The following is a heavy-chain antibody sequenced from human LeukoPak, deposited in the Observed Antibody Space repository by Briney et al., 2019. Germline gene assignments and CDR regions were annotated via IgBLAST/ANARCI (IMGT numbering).Heavy chain of an antibody. Sequence: SETLSLTCAVCGGSFGSYYWTWIRQPPGKGLEWIGEINHSGSTYYNPSLKSRVTISIDTSKNQFFLQLSSVTAADTAVYYCARGSRYYDGISKWGQGTLVTVSS. CDR3: ARGSRYYDGISK. J-gene: IGHJ4*02. D-gene: IGHD3-22*01. CDR2: INHSGST. V-gene: IGHV4-34*01. CDR1: GGSFGSYY.